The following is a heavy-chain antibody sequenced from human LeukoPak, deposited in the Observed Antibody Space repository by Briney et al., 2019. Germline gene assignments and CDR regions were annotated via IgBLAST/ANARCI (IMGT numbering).Heavy chain of an antibody. CDR1: GFTFSSYP. D-gene: IGHD2-2*01. CDR2: ISSNGGST. CDR3: ARDSSTTNYYYGMDV. Sequence: PGGSLGLSCAASGFTFSSYPMNWVRQAPGKGLEYVSGISSNGGSTYYVNSVKGRFTISRDNSKNTLYLQMGRLRAEDMAVYYCARDSSTTNYYYGMDVWGQGTTVTVSS. V-gene: IGHV3-64*01. J-gene: IGHJ6*02.